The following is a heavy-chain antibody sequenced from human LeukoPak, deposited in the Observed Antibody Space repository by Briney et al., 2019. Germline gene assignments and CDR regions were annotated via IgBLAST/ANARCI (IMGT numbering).Heavy chain of an antibody. V-gene: IGHV3-21*01. Sequence: PGGSLRLSCAASGFTFSSYSMNWVRQAPGKGLEWVSSISSSSSYIYYADSVKGRFTISRDNAKNSLYLQMNSLRAEDTAVYYCAGGGYSSSWSHYWGQGTLVTVSS. CDR3: AGGGYSSSWSHY. CDR1: GFTFSSYS. D-gene: IGHD6-13*01. J-gene: IGHJ4*02. CDR2: ISSSSSYI.